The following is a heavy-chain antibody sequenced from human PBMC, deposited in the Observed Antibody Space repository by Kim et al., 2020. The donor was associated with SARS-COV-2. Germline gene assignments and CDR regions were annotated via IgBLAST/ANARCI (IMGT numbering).Heavy chain of an antibody. J-gene: IGHJ6*03. CDR3: ARDRKVTIFGVVTMGYSYYYMDV. CDR1: GYTFTSYG. Sequence: ASVKVSCKASGYTFTSYGISWVRQAPGQGLEWMGWISAYNGNTNYAQKLQGRVTMTTDTSTSTAYMELRSLRSDDTAVYYCARDRKVTIFGVVTMGYSYYYMDVWGKGTTVTVSS. V-gene: IGHV1-18*01. CDR2: ISAYNGNT. D-gene: IGHD3-3*01.